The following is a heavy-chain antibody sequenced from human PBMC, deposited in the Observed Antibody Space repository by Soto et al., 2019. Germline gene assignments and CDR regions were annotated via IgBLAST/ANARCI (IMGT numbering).Heavy chain of an antibody. CDR1: GGPISSYY. D-gene: IGHD2-2*01. J-gene: IGHJ3*02. CDR2: VHYSGTT. V-gene: IGHV4-59*01. Sequence: SETLSLTCTVSGGPISSYYWSWIRQPPEKGLEWIGYVHYSGTTNYNPSLQSRVTMSVDTSKNQFSLSLTPVTTVDTAVYYCKGTSRDFDIWGQGISVTVSS. CDR3: KGTSRDFDI.